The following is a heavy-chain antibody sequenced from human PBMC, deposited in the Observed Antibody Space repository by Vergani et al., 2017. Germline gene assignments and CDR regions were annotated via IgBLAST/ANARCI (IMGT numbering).Heavy chain of an antibody. V-gene: IGHV3-33*01. Sequence: QVQLVESGGGVVQPGRSLRLSCAASGFTFSSYGMHWVRKAPGKGLEWVAVIWYDGSNKYYADSVKGRFTISRDNSKNTLYLQMNSLRAEDTAVYYCARVATSLFNWNYAAFDIWGQGTMVTVSS. CDR2: IWYDGSNK. CDR1: GFTFSSYG. CDR3: ARVATSLFNWNYAAFDI. D-gene: IGHD1-7*01. J-gene: IGHJ3*02.